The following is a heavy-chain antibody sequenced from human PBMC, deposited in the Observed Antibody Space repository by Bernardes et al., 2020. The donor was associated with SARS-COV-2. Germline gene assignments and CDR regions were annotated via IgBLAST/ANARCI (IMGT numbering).Heavy chain of an antibody. CDR2: IYSVVST. CDR1: GFTVTSNY. Sequence: GGSLRLSCAASGFTVTSNYISWVRQAPGKGLEWVSVIYSVVSTYYADSVKGRFPISRDNSKNTLYLQMTSLRAEDTAVYYCARELRYYDSSGYDPGAFDIWGQGTMVTVS. CDR3: ARELRYYDSSGYDPGAFDI. J-gene: IGHJ3*02. D-gene: IGHD3-22*01. V-gene: IGHV3-66*01.